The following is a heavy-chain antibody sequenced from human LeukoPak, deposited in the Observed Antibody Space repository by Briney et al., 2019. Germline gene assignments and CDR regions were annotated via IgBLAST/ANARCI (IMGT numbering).Heavy chain of an antibody. J-gene: IGHJ4*02. V-gene: IGHV1-18*01. CDR1: GYTFTSYG. Sequence: ASVKVSCKASGYTFTSYGINWVRQAPGQGLEWMGWISAYNGNTNYAQKLQGRVTMTTDTSTSTAYMELRSLRSDDTAVYYCAREGYYGSGSAYYFDYWGQGTLVTVSS. D-gene: IGHD3-10*01. CDR2: ISAYNGNT. CDR3: AREGYYGSGSAYYFDY.